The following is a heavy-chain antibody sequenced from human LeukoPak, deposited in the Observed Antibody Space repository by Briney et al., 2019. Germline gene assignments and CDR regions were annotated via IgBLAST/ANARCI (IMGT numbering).Heavy chain of an antibody. J-gene: IGHJ4*02. CDR2: ISGGGGST. CDR3: AKTTTGYSSGRYPGWPVDY. V-gene: IGHV3-23*01. CDR1: GFTFSSYA. D-gene: IGHD6-19*01. Sequence: GGSLRLSCAASGFTFSSYAMSWVRQAPGKGLEWVSAISGGGGSTYYADSVKGRFTISRDNSKNTLYLQMSSLSTEDTAVYYCAKTTTGYSSGRYPGWPVDYWGQGTLVSVSS.